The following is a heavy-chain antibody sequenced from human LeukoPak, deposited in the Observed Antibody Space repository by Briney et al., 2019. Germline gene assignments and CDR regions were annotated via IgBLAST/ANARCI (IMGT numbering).Heavy chain of an antibody. CDR1: GFTFSDYA. V-gene: IGHV3-23*01. J-gene: IGHJ4*02. D-gene: IGHD3-16*02. CDR2: ISDSGGST. Sequence: GGSLRLSCVASGFTFSDYAMSWVRQAPGKGLEWVSGISDSGGSTYYADSVKGRCTISRDNSNNTVSPQMNNLRAEDTAVYFCARHDSFIPYWGQGTLVTVTS. CDR3: ARHDSFIPY.